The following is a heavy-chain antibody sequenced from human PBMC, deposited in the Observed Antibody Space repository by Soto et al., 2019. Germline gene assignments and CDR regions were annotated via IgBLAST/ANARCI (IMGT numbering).Heavy chain of an antibody. CDR3: TRVGGYYGDYPNFDY. V-gene: IGHV4-59*01. CDR2: IYYSGST. J-gene: IGHJ4*02. D-gene: IGHD4-17*01. CDR1: GGSINGYY. Sequence: PSETLSLTCTVSGGSINGYYWSWIRQPPGKGLQWIGYIYYSGSTNYNPSLKSRVTISVVSSKNQVSLKLSSVTAADTAVYYCTRVGGYYGDYPNFDYWGQGTLVTVSS.